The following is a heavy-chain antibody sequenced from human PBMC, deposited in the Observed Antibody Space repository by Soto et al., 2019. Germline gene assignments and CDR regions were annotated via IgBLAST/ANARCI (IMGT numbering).Heavy chain of an antibody. V-gene: IGHV3-23*01. CDR1: GFTFSSYA. CDR3: AEDINLERPKFFDY. CDR2: ISGSGGST. Sequence: EVQLLESGGGLVQPGGSLRLSCAASGFTFSSYAMSWVRQAPRKGLEWVSAISGSGGSTYYADSVKGRFTISRDNSKNTLYLQMNSLSDEDTSVYYCAEDINLERPKFFDYWGQGTLVTVSS. D-gene: IGHD1-1*01. J-gene: IGHJ4*02.